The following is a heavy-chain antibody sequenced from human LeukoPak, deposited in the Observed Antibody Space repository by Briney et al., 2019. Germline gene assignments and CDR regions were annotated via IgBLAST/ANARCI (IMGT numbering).Heavy chain of an antibody. D-gene: IGHD6-13*01. CDR3: TREAGYGSSWPLDY. CDR1: GFTFSNYA. CDR2: IWYDGSNK. J-gene: IGHJ4*02. Sequence: GGSLRLSCAASGFTFSNYAMHWVRQAPGKGLEWVAVIWYDGSNKYYADSVKGRFTISRDNSKNTLHLQMDSLRPEDTAVYYCTREAGYGSSWPLDYWGQGNLVTVSS. V-gene: IGHV3-30*04.